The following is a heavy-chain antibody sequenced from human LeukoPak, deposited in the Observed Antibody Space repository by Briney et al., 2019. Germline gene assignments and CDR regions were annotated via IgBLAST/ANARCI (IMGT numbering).Heavy chain of an antibody. CDR2: IDPSDSYT. Sequence: GESLKISCQGSGYSFTSYWISWVRQMPGKGLEWMGRIDPSDSYTNYSPSFQGHVTISADKSISTAYLQWSSLKASDTAMYYCARHDSSGWLYYYYGMDVWGQGTTVTVSS. CDR1: GYSFTSYW. CDR3: ARHDSSGWLYYYYGMDV. V-gene: IGHV5-10-1*01. J-gene: IGHJ6*02. D-gene: IGHD6-19*01.